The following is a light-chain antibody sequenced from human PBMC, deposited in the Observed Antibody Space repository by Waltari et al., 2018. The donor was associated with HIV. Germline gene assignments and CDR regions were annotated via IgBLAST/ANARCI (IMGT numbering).Light chain of an antibody. CDR2: DNN. Sequence: QSVLTQPPSVAAAPRQKATISCSGTSSNIGNNFVSWYQQLPGTAPKLLIYDNNKRPSGIPDRFSGSKSGTSATLGITGLQTGDEADYFCATWDRSLSRVIFGGGTRLTVL. CDR1: SSNIGNNF. J-gene: IGLJ2*01. CDR3: ATWDRSLSRVI. V-gene: IGLV1-51*01.